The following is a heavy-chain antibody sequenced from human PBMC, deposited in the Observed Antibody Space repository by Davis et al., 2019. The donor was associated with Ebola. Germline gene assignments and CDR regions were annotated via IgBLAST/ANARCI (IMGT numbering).Heavy chain of an antibody. J-gene: IGHJ6*04. CDR2: INPNSGGT. D-gene: IGHD3-10*01. CDR1: GYTFTGYY. Sequence: ASVKVSCKASGYTFTGYYMHWVRQAPGQGLEWMGRINPNSGGTNYAQKFQGRVTMTRDTSISTAYMELSRLRYDDTAVYYCAREGYYGSGSYGMDVWGKGTTVTVSS. CDR3: AREGYYGSGSYGMDV. V-gene: IGHV1-2*06.